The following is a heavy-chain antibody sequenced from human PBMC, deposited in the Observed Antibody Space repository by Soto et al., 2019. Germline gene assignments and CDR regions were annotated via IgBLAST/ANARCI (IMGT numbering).Heavy chain of an antibody. J-gene: IGHJ6*01. CDR1: GGTFSSYA. V-gene: IGHV1-69*12. Sequence: QVQLVQSGAEVKKPGSSVKVSCKASGGTFSSYAISWVRQAPGQGLEWMGGIIPICGTANYAQKIQGRVTITADVSTSTAYMELSSLRSEETAVYYCASVLELHYYYGMDVWGQGTTVTVSS. D-gene: IGHD1-7*01. CDR3: ASVLELHYYYGMDV. CDR2: IIPICGTA.